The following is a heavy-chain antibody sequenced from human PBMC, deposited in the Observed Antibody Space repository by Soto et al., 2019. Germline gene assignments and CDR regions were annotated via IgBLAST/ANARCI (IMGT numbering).Heavy chain of an antibody. V-gene: IGHV3-30*18. D-gene: IGHD3-22*01. CDR3: ANRAYDSSGFWGGFDY. J-gene: IGHJ4*02. CDR1: GFTFSSYG. Sequence: GGSLRLSCAASGFTFSSYGMHWVRQAPGKGLEWVAVISYDGSNKYYADSVKGRFTISRDNSKNTLYLQMNSLRAEDTAVYYCANRAYDSSGFWGGFDYWGQGTLVTVSS. CDR2: ISYDGSNK.